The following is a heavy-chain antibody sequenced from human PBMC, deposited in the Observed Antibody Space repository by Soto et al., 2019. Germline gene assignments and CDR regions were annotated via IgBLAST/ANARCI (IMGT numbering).Heavy chain of an antibody. CDR2: ISNSGRT. CDR3: ARARQYYDCELDP. J-gene: IGHJ5*02. CDR1: GDSISRGAYY. Sequence: QVQLQESGPGLVKPSQTLSLTCTVSGDSISRGAYYWTWIRQHPGTGLEWIGYISNSGRTSYNPSLTSRLTISLDTSENQFSLELTSVTAADTAIYYCARARQYYDCELDPWGQGTLVTVSS. D-gene: IGHD3-9*01. V-gene: IGHV4-31*03.